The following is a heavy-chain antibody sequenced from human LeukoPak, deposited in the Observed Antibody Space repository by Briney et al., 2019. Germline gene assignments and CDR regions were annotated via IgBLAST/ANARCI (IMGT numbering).Heavy chain of an antibody. Sequence: SETLSLTCAVYGGSFSGYYWSWIRQPPGKGLEWIGEINHSGSTNYNPSLKSRVTISVDTSKNQFSLKLSSVTAADTAVYYCARRLSSSWYRWFDPWGRGTLVTVSS. D-gene: IGHD6-13*01. CDR1: GGSFSGYY. CDR3: ARRLSSSWYRWFDP. J-gene: IGHJ5*02. CDR2: INHSGST. V-gene: IGHV4-34*01.